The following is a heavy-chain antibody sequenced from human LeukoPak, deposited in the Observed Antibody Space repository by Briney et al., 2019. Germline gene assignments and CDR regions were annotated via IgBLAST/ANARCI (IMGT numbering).Heavy chain of an antibody. CDR3: AREDYGDYGSYYYYYMDV. CDR1: GYSISSTYY. CDR2: VFHSGNT. V-gene: IGHV4-38-2*02. J-gene: IGHJ6*03. Sequence: SETLSLTCTVSGYSISSTYYWGWIRQPPGKGLEWVGSVFHSGNTYYNPSLKSRLTISADTSKNQFSLKLSSVTAADTAVYYCAREDYGDYGSYYYYYMDVWGKGTTVTISS. D-gene: IGHD4-17*01.